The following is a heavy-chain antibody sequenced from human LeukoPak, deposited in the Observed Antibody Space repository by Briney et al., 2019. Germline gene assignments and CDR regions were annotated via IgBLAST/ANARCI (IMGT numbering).Heavy chain of an antibody. CDR3: ARLPPTLNWFDP. CDR2: IYPGDSDT. J-gene: IGHJ5*02. CDR1: GSNFTSYW. V-gene: IGHV5-51*01. Sequence: RGASLQISGEGSGSNFTSYWIGGGRQLPGKGVEGMGIIYPGDSDTRYSPSFQGQVTISADKSLSTAYLQWSSLKASDTAMYYCARLPPTLNWFDPWGQGTLVTVSS.